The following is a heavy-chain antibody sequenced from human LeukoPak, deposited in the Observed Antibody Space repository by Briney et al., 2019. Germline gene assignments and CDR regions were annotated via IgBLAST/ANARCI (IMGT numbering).Heavy chain of an antibody. CDR3: ARRAGAYSHPYDY. D-gene: IGHD4/OR15-4a*01. CDR2: IKQEGSEK. Sequence: GSLRLSCAASGYTVINYWMNSVRQAPGKGLEWVANIKQEGSEKYYVDSVKGRFTISRDIAKNSLYLQMNSLRAEDTAVYYCARRAGAYSHPYDYWGQGTLVTVSS. V-gene: IGHV3-7*01. J-gene: IGHJ4*02. CDR1: GYTVINYW.